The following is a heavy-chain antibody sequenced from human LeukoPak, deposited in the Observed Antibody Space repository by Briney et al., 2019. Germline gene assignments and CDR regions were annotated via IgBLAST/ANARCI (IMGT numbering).Heavy chain of an antibody. D-gene: IGHD4-11*01. J-gene: IGHJ5*02. CDR2: IYYSGST. CDR1: GGSFSGYY. Sequence: SETLSLTCAVYGGSFSGYYWSWIRQPPGKGLEWIGYIYYSGSTNYNPSLKSRVTISVDTSKNQFSLKLSSVTAADTAVYYCAREETVTGSWWFDPWGQGTLVTVSS. V-gene: IGHV4-59*01. CDR3: AREETVTGSWWFDP.